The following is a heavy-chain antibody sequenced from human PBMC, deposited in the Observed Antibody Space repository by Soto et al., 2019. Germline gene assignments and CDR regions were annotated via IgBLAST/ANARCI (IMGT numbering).Heavy chain of an antibody. Sequence: EVQLVESGGGLVQPGGSLRLSCAASGFTFSSYWMSWVRQAPGKGLEWVANIKQDGSEKYYVDSVKGRFTISRDNAKNSLYLQMNSLSDEDTAVYYCARDPPVVPAAILWYDGMDVWGQGTTVTVSS. CDR3: ARDPPVVPAAILWYDGMDV. CDR1: GFTFSSYW. J-gene: IGHJ6*02. D-gene: IGHD2-2*02. V-gene: IGHV3-7*03. CDR2: IKQDGSEK.